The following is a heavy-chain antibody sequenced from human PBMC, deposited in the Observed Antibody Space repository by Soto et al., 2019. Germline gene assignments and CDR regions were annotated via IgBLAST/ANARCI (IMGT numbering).Heavy chain of an antibody. Sequence: SLKVSCGAAGYTFTSYYIHWSPQAPGQGLEWMGIINASGGSTSYAQKFQGRVTMTRDTATSTVYMELSSVRAEDTAVYYCARVYSSGGSCYSIDYWGQ. CDR2: INASGGST. CDR1: GYTFTSYY. D-gene: IGHD2-15*01. CDR3: ARVYSSGGSCYSIDY. J-gene: IGHJ4*02. V-gene: IGHV1-46*03.